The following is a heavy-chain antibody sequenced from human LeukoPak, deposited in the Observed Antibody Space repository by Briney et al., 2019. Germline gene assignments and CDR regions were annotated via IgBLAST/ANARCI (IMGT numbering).Heavy chain of an antibody. CDR1: GFTFSGSA. Sequence: GGSLRLSCAASGFTFSGSAMHWVRQASGKGLEWVGCIRSKANSYATAYAASVKGRFSISRDDSKNTAYLQMNSLKTEDTAVYYRTTSHGYYYYYMDVWGKGTTVTVSS. CDR3: TTSHGYYYYYMDV. V-gene: IGHV3-73*01. CDR2: IRSKANSYAT. J-gene: IGHJ6*03.